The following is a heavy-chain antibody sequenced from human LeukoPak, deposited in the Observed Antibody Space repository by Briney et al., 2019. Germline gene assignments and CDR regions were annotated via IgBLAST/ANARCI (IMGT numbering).Heavy chain of an antibody. D-gene: IGHD2-2*01. V-gene: IGHV3-20*01. Sequence: PGGSLRLSCAASGFTFDDYGMSWVRHAPGKGLEWVSGINWNGGSTGYADSVKGRFTISRDNAKNSLYLQMNSLRAEDTALYHCARIRSTSGGYYYYGMDVWGQGTTVTVSS. CDR2: INWNGGST. CDR1: GFTFDDYG. J-gene: IGHJ6*02. CDR3: ARIRSTSGGYYYYGMDV.